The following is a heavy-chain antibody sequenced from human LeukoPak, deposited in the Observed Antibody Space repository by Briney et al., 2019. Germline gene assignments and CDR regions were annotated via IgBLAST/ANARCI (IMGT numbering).Heavy chain of an antibody. Sequence: SETLSLTCTVSGGSISSSYWSWIRQPPGKGLEWIGYIYYTGSTTYNPSLKSRVTISVDTSKNQFSRKLRSVTAADTAVYYCARAPSGSYSDYWGQGTLVTVSS. D-gene: IGHD1-26*01. CDR1: GGSISSSY. CDR3: ARAPSGSYSDY. V-gene: IGHV4-59*12. J-gene: IGHJ4*02. CDR2: IYYTGST.